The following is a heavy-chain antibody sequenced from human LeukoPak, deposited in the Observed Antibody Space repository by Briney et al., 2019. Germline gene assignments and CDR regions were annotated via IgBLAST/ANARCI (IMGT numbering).Heavy chain of an antibody. D-gene: IGHD3-22*01. Sequence: GGSLRLSCAASGFTFSNYGMQWVRQAPGKGLECVSAISGSGGSTYYADSVKGRFTISRDNSKNRLYLQMTSLRAEDTAVYYCATNPHYYDSSGPFHWGQGTLVTVSS. V-gene: IGHV3-23*01. CDR1: GFTFSNYG. J-gene: IGHJ4*02. CDR3: ATNPHYYDSSGPFH. CDR2: ISGSGGST.